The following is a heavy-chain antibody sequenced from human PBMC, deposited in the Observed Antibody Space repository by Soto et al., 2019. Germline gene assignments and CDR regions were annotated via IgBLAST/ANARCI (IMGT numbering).Heavy chain of an antibody. CDR3: AREMATIKGNWFDP. Sequence: PSETLSLTCTVSGGSVSSGSYYWTWIRQPPGKGLEWIGYIYYSGSTNYNPSLKSRVTILVDTSKNQFSLKLSSVTAADTAVYYCAREMATIKGNWFDPWGQGTLVTVSS. CDR1: GGSVSSGSYY. V-gene: IGHV4-61*01. J-gene: IGHJ5*02. CDR2: IYYSGST. D-gene: IGHD5-12*01.